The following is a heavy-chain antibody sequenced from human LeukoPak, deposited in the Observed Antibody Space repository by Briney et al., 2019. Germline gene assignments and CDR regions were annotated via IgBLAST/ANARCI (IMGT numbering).Heavy chain of an antibody. Sequence: SETLSLTCSVSGDSISSRTYYWTWIRQHPEKGLDWFAYSWNSGNTNYNPSLKSRFTISVDTSKNQFSLKLTSVTAADTALYYCASDVSSAFPNRFDPWGQGILVIVSS. V-gene: IGHV4-31*03. CDR3: ASDVSSAFPNRFDP. CDR1: GDSISSRTYY. D-gene: IGHD6-6*01. J-gene: IGHJ5*02. CDR2: SWNSGNT.